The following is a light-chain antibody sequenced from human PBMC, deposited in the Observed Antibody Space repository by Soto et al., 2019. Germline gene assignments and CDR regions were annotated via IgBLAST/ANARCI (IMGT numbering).Light chain of an antibody. CDR2: EVA. V-gene: IGLV2-14*03. J-gene: IGLJ3*02. Sequence: QSVLTQTASVSGSPGQSITMSCTGTSSDVGGYNFVSWYQQHPGKAPKLIVHEVANRLSGVSGRFSGSKSGNTAFLTISGLQAEDEAVYYCCSHSSSITGMFGGGTKLTVL. CDR3: CSHSSSITGM. CDR1: SSDVGGYNF.